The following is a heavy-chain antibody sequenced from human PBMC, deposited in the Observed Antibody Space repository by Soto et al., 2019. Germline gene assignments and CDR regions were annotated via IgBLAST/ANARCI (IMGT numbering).Heavy chain of an antibody. CDR1: GITFSNAW. D-gene: IGHD6-13*01. Sequence: RLSCAASGITFSNAWMNWVRQAPGKGLEYIGRIRSKTDGGTTEYAAPVEGRFTISRDDSKNTLYLQMGGLKTEDTAVYYCTTTRPGTNVFDNWGQGTLVTVSS. CDR3: TTTRPGTNVFDN. CDR2: IRSKTDGGTT. V-gene: IGHV3-15*01. J-gene: IGHJ3*02.